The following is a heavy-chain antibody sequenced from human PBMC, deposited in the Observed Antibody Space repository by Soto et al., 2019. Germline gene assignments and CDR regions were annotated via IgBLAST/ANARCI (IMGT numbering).Heavy chain of an antibody. CDR1: GGSISSGGYY. V-gene: IGHV4-31*03. Sequence: QVQLQESGPGLVKPSQTLSLTCTVSGGSISSGGYYWSWIRQHPGKGLEWIGNIHYSGSTYYNPSLKSRVTISVATSKNQFTLKLISVTAADTAVYYCERLHSSSWLYDFDYWGQGTLVTVSS. CDR3: ERLHSSSWLYDFDY. D-gene: IGHD6-13*01. CDR2: IHYSGST. J-gene: IGHJ4*02.